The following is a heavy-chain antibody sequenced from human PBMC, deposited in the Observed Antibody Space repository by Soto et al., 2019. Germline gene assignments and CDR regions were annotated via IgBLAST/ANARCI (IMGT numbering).Heavy chain of an antibody. CDR3: AREPSPAYYDSSGYYRPDAFDI. J-gene: IGHJ3*02. D-gene: IGHD3-22*01. V-gene: IGHV1-69*01. Sequence: GLEWMGGIIPIFGTANYAQKFQGRVTITADESTSTAYMELSSLRSEDTAVYYCAREPSPAYYDSSGYYRPDAFDIWGQGTMVT. CDR2: IIPIFGTA.